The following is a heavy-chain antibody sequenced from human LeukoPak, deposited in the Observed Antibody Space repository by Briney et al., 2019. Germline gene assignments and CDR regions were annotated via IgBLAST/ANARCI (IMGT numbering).Heavy chain of an antibody. J-gene: IGHJ4*02. V-gene: IGHV3-21*01. CDR1: GLTLSRYS. CDR3: VRASYSTTWYLDS. D-gene: IGHD2/OR15-2a*01. CDR2: ISTDSDYM. Sequence: GGSLRLSCEVSGLTLSRYSMNWVRQAPGKGLEWVCAISTDSDYMYYGDSVKGRFTVSRDNAKNSLYLQMNSLRAEDTALYYCVRASYSTTWYLDSWGQGTLVTVSS.